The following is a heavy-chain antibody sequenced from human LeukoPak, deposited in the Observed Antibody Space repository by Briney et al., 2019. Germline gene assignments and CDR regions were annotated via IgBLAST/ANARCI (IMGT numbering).Heavy chain of an antibody. CDR2: INTNTGNP. CDR1: GYTFTSYA. J-gene: IGHJ4*02. D-gene: IGHD3-10*01. Sequence: GASVKVSCKSSGYTFTSYAMNWVRQAPGQGLEWMGWINTNTGNPTYAQGFTGRFVFSLDTSVTTAYLQISSLKAEDTAVYYCARDNYYGSGSLSGDFDYWGQGTLVTVSS. CDR3: ARDNYYGSGSLSGDFDY. V-gene: IGHV7-4-1*02.